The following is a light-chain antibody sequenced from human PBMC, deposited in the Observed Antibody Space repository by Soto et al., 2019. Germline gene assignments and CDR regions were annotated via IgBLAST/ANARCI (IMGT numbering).Light chain of an antibody. CDR2: AAS. J-gene: IGKJ5*01. Sequence: DIQLTQSPYSLPAAVGDRVAITCRASQGISSYFAWYQQRPGKAPNLLIYAASTLQSGVPARFSGSGSGTDFTLSINSLQPEDFATYYCQQAYSFPITFGQGTRLEI. V-gene: IGKV1-12*01. CDR3: QQAYSFPIT. CDR1: QGISSY.